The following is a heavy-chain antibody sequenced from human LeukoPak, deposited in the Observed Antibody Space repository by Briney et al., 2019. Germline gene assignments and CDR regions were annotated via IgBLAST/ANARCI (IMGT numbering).Heavy chain of an antibody. V-gene: IGHV3-23*01. Sequence: PGGSLRLSCAASGFTFSSYGMSWVRQAPGKGLEWVSSVSGSGGSIFYADSVKGRFTISRDNAKNSLYLQMNNLRDEDTAVYYCARGGSSCFDSWGQGTLVTVSS. CDR2: VSGSGGSI. CDR3: ARGGSSCFDS. D-gene: IGHD6-13*01. J-gene: IGHJ4*02. CDR1: GFTFSSYG.